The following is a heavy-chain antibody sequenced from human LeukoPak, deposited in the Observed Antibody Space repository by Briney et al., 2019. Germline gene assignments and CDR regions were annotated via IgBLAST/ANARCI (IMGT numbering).Heavy chain of an antibody. J-gene: IGHJ4*02. V-gene: IGHV3-66*01. D-gene: IGHD3-10*01. CDR3: ARDPDYYGSGTYYNHYFDY. CDR2: IYSGGST. CDR1: GFTVSSNY. Sequence: GGSLRLSCAASGFTVSSNYMSWVRQAPGKGLEWVSVIYSGGSTYYADSVKGRFTISRDNSKNTLYLQMNSLRAEDTAVYYCARDPDYYGSGTYYNHYFDYWGQGTLVTVSS.